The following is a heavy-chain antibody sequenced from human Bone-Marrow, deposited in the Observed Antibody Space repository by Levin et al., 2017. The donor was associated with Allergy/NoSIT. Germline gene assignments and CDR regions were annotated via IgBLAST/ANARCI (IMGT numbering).Heavy chain of an antibody. CDR3: AKVPSGYGSGSYYNVFYYYYYGMDV. V-gene: IGHV3-23*01. D-gene: IGHD3-10*01. CDR2: ISGSGGST. Sequence: GESLKISCAASGFTFSSYAMSWVRQAPGKGLEWVSAISGSGGSTYYADSVKGRFTISRDNSKNTLYLQMNSLRAEDTAVYYCAKVPSGYGSGSYYNVFYYYYYGMDVWGQGTTVTVSS. CDR1: GFTFSSYA. J-gene: IGHJ6*02.